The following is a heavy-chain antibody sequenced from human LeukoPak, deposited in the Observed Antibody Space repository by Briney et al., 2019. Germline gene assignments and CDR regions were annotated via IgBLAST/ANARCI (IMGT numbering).Heavy chain of an antibody. CDR2: ISTSSTSI. D-gene: IGHD3-10*02. CDR3: AELGITMIGGV. CDR1: GFTFSSYS. Sequence: GGSLRLSCVASGFTFSSYSMNWVRQAPGKELEWISYISTSSTSIHYADSVKGRFTISRDNAKNSLYLQMNSLRAEDTAVYYCAELGITMIGGVWGKGTTVTISS. V-gene: IGHV3-48*01. J-gene: IGHJ6*04.